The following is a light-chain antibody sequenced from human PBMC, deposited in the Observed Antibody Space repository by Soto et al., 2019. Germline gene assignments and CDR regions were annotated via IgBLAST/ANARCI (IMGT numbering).Light chain of an antibody. CDR2: AAS. Sequence: DIPMTQSPSSLSASVGDRVTITCRASQSISSYLNWYQQKPGKAPKLLIYAASSLQSGVPSRFSGSGSGTDFTLTISSLQPEDFSTYYCQQSYSTPLTFGQWTRLEIK. J-gene: IGKJ5*01. CDR3: QQSYSTPLT. CDR1: QSISSY. V-gene: IGKV1-39*01.